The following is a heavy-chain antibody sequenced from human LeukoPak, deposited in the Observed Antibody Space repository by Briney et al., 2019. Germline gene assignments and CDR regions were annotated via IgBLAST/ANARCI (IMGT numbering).Heavy chain of an antibody. J-gene: IGHJ4*02. CDR1: GFTFSSYA. Sequence: PGGSLRLSCVASGFTFSSYAMSWVRQAPGKGLEWVSVIYSGGSTYYADSVKGRFTISRDNSKNTLYLQMNSLRAEDTAVYYCARDVAFDYWGQGTLVTVSS. CDR2: IYSGGST. V-gene: IGHV3-66*01. CDR3: ARDVAFDY. D-gene: IGHD5-12*01.